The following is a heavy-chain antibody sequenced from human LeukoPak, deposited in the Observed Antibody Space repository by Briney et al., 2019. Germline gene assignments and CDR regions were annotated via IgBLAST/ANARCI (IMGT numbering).Heavy chain of an antibody. CDR2: ISSGSSTI. V-gene: IGHV3-48*01. D-gene: IGHD3-16*01. CDR1: GFTFSSYS. Sequence: GGSLRLSCAASGFTFSSYSMNWVRQAPGKGLEWVSFISSGSSTIYYADSVKGRFTISRDNAKNSLYLQMNSLRGEDTAVYYCAKDLRIINYYYYYYMDVWGKGTTVTVSS. CDR3: AKDLRIINYYYYYYMDV. J-gene: IGHJ6*03.